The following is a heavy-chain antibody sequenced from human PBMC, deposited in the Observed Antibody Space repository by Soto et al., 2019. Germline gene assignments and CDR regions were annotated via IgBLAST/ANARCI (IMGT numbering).Heavy chain of an antibody. CDR2: ITENGGDT. J-gene: IGHJ5*02. V-gene: IGHV3-23*01. CDR1: GFTFSSYA. D-gene: IGHD5-18*01. CDR3: AKVMVKNWFDP. Sequence: GGSLRLSCAASGFTFSSYAMTWVRQAPGKGLEWVSAITENGGDTYYADSVKGRFTISRDNAQNSLFLQMNTLRAEDTAVYYCAKVMVKNWFDPWGQGTLVTVSS.